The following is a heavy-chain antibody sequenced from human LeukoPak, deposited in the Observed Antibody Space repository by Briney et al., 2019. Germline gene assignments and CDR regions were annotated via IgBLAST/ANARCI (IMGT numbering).Heavy chain of an antibody. J-gene: IGHJ5*02. CDR1: GGSISSGGYY. CDR2: IYYSGST. D-gene: IGHD2-2*01. Sequence: SETLSLTCTVSGGSISSGGYYWIWMRQHPGMGLEWIVYIYYSGSTNDNPALKSRVTISVDTAKNEFSLKLSSVTAADTALYFCARVVPAAMYNWFAPWGQGTLVTV. CDR3: ARVVPAAMYNWFAP. V-gene: IGHV4-61*08.